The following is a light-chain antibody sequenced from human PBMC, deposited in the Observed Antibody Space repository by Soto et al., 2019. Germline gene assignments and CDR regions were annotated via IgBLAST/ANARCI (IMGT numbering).Light chain of an antibody. CDR3: QQYAGSLPLT. V-gene: IGKV3-20*01. CDR2: GAS. CDR1: QSVRSSY. J-gene: IGKJ4*01. Sequence: EIVLTQSPGTLSLSPGERATLSCRASQSVRSSYLAWYQQKSGQAPRLLIYGASSRATGIPDRFSGSGSGTDFTLTISRVEPEDFAVYCCQQYAGSLPLTFGGGTKVEIK.